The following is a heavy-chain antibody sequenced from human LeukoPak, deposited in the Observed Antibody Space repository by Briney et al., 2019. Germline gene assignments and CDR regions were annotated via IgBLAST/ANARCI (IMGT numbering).Heavy chain of an antibody. J-gene: IGHJ6*03. D-gene: IGHD3/OR15-3a*01. CDR2: IRSKAYGGTT. CDR1: GFTFGDYA. V-gene: IGHV3-49*04. Sequence: GGSLRLSCTASGFTFGDYAMSWVRQAPGKGLEWVGFIRSKAYGGTTEYAASVKGRFTISRDDSKSIAYLQMNSLKTEDTAVYYCTRGTMRTGYYIYYYYYMDVWGKGTTVTVSS. CDR3: TRGTMRTGYYIYYYYYMDV.